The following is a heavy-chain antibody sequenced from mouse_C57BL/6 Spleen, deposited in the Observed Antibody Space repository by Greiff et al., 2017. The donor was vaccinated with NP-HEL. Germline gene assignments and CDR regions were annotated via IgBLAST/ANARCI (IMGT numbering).Heavy chain of an antibody. CDR1: GFTFSSYT. V-gene: IGHV5-9*01. CDR3: ARQLRLRDYFDY. CDR2: ISGGGGNT. Sequence: EVKLMESGGGLVKPGGSLKLSCAASGFTFSSYTMSWVRQTPEKRLEWVATISGGGGNTYYPDSVKGRFTISRDNAKNTLYLQMSSLRSEDTALYYCARQLRLRDYFDYWGQGTTLTVSS. D-gene: IGHD3-2*02. J-gene: IGHJ2*01.